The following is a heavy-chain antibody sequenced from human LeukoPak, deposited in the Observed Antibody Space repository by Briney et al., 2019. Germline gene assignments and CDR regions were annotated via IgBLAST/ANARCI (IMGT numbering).Heavy chain of an antibody. CDR3: ARVKWQQLVRSDAFDI. CDR1: GYTFTGYY. J-gene: IGHJ3*02. Sequence: ASVKVSCKASGYTFTGYYMHWVRQAPGQGLEWMGWINPNSGGTNYVQKFQGRVTMTRDTSISTAYMELSRLRSDDTAVYYCARVKWQQLVRSDAFDIWGQGTMVTVSS. V-gene: IGHV1-2*02. D-gene: IGHD6-13*01. CDR2: INPNSGGT.